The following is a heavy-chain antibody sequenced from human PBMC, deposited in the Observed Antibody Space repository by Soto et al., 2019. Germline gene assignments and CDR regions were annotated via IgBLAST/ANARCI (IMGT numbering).Heavy chain of an antibody. V-gene: IGHV1-69*13. D-gene: IGHD2-21*02. CDR3: ARESNKRDCGGDCYSFFFDY. CDR2: IIPIFGTA. Sequence: SVKVSCKASGGTFSSYAISWLRQAPGQGLERMGGIIPIFGTANYAQKFQGRVTITADESTSTAYMELSSLRSEDTAVYYCARESNKRDCGGDCYSFFFDYWGQGTLVTVSS. J-gene: IGHJ4*02. CDR1: GGTFSSYA.